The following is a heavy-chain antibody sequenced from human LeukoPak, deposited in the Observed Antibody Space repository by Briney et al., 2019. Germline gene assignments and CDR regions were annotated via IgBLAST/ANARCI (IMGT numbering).Heavy chain of an antibody. CDR1: GYSFTSYW. CDR3: ARHRPGAYFDS. V-gene: IGHV5-10-1*01. Sequence: GESLKISCKGSGYSFTSYWISWVRQMSGKGLEWMGRIDPSDSYTYYIPSFQGHVTISADKSISTAYLQWSSLKASDTAMYYCARHRPGAYFDSWGQGTLVTVSS. J-gene: IGHJ4*02. CDR2: IDPSDSYT.